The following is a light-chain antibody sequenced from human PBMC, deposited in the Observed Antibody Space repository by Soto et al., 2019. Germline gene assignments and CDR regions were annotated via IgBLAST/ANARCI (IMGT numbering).Light chain of an antibody. CDR2: LGS. J-gene: IGKJ2*01. CDR1: QSLLHSNVYKY. V-gene: IGKV2-28*01. CDR3: MQALQTPYT. Sequence: DIVMTQSPLSLPVTPGEPASISCRSSQSLLHSNVYKYLDWYLQKPGQSPQLLIYLGSNRASGVPARFSGSGSGTDFTLKISRVEAEDVGVYYCMQALQTPYTFGLGTKLEIK.